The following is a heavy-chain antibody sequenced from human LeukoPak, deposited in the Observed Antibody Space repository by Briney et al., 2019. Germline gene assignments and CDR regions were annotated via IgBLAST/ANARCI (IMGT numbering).Heavy chain of an antibody. V-gene: IGHV4-31*01. CDR3: AASSGVTLGRF. Sequence: SETLSLTCTVSGGSISSGTHYYNWIRQHPGKGLEWIGYIYYTGITSYNPSLKSQVTMSVDTSMNQVSLKLTSLTAADAAVYYCAASSGVTLGRFWGQGALVTVSS. CDR2: IYYTGIT. J-gene: IGHJ4*02. D-gene: IGHD3-16*01. CDR1: GGSISSGTHY.